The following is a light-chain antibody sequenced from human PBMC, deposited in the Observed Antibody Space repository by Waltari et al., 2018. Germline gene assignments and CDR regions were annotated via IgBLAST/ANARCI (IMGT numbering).Light chain of an antibody. V-gene: IGKV3-11*01. CDR1: KSVMTY. CDR2: EAS. Sequence: EIVLTQSPATLSLSPGERATLPCRASKSVMTYLAWYHQRPGQSPRLLIYEASNRAPGIPARFSGSGSGTDFTLTISSLEPEDSAVYYCQQGTFGPGTKVDI. CDR3: QQGT. J-gene: IGKJ3*01.